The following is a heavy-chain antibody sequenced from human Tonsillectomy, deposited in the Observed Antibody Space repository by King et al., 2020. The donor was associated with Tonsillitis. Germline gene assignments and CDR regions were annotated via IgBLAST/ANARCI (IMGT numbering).Heavy chain of an antibody. CDR3: ARDYWGSDY. CDR1: GYTFTHYA. V-gene: IGHV7-4-1*02. Sequence: VQLVESGSELKEPGASVKISCKASGYTFTHYAMNWVRRAPGLGLEWMAWINTNAGNTGSPTYAQGFTGRFVLSLDTSASTAYLQINSLKAEDTAVYYCARDYWGSDYWGQGTLLTVSS. CDR2: INTNAGNTGSP. J-gene: IGHJ4*02. D-gene: IGHD7-27*01.